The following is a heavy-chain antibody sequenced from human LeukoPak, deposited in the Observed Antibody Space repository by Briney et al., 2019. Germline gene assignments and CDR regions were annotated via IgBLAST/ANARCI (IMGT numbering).Heavy chain of an antibody. CDR1: GGSISSSSYY. D-gene: IGHD3-22*01. V-gene: IGHV4-39*01. CDR3: ARGYYDSSGYYWYFDY. CDR2: IYYSGST. Sequence: SETLSLTCTVSGGSISSSSYYWGWIRQPPGKGLEWIGSIYYSGSTYYNPSLKSRVTISVDTSKNQFSLKLSSVTAAGTAVYYCARGYYDSSGYYWYFDYWGQGTLVTVSS. J-gene: IGHJ4*02.